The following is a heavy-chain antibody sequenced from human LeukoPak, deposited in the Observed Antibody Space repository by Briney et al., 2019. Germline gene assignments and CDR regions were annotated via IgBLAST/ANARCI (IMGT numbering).Heavy chain of an antibody. CDR2: ISYDGSNK. V-gene: IGHV3-30*04. Sequence: SGGSLRLSCVASGFTFSRYDMHWVRQAPGKGLEWVAVISYDGSNKYYADSVKGRFTISRDNSKNTLYLQMNSLRAEDTAVYYCARDMRRYSYEGPFDYWGQGTLVTVSS. CDR1: GFTFSRYD. D-gene: IGHD5-18*01. CDR3: ARDMRRYSYEGPFDY. J-gene: IGHJ4*02.